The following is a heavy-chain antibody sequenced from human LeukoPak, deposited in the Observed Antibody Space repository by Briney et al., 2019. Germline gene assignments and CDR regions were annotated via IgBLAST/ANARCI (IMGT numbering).Heavy chain of an antibody. D-gene: IGHD5-18*01. CDR2: ISGSGGSA. CDR3: AKGSTALLGKNWFDP. Sequence: PGGSLRLSCAASGFTFSSYAMSWVRQAPGKGLEWVSGISGSGGSAYYTDSVKGRFTISRDNSKNTLYLQMNSLRAEDTAVHYCAKGSTALLGKNWFDPWGQGTLVTVSS. CDR1: GFTFSSYA. V-gene: IGHV3-23*01. J-gene: IGHJ5*02.